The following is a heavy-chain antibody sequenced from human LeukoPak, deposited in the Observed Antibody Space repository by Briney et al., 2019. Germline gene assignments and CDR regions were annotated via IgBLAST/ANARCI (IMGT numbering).Heavy chain of an antibody. CDR1: GFTFSSYA. Sequence: PGGSLRLSCAASGFTFSSYAMSWVRQAPGKGLEWVSAISGSGGSTYYADSVKGRFTISRDNSKNTLYLQMNSLRAEATAVYYCARGWTYSSSFDYWGQGTLVTVSS. J-gene: IGHJ4*02. CDR2: ISGSGGST. D-gene: IGHD6-6*01. V-gene: IGHV3-23*01. CDR3: ARGWTYSSSFDY.